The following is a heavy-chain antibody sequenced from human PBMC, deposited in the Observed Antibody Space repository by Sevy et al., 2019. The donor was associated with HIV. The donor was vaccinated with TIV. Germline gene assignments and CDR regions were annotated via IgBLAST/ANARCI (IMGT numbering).Heavy chain of an antibody. CDR3: AREGCTRPHDY. J-gene: IGHJ4*02. V-gene: IGHV3-23*01. Sequence: GGSLRLSCAASGFAFYDYSMSWIRQAPGKGLEGVGTLRFGGGKINYADSVKGRFTISRDNSKNSFYLQMDNLRVEDTALYYCAREGCTRPHDYWGQGTRVTVSS. D-gene: IGHD2-8*01. CDR1: GFAFYDYS. CDR2: LRFGGGKI.